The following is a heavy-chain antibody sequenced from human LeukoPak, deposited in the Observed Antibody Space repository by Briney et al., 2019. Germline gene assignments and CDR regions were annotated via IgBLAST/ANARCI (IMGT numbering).Heavy chain of an antibody. J-gene: IGHJ4*02. Sequence: GGSLRLSCAASGFTFSSYAMHWVRQAPGKGLEWVAVISYDGSNKYYADSVKGRFTISRDNSKSTLYLQMNSLRAEDTAVYYCARKLGSGYVFDYWGQGTLVTVSS. V-gene: IGHV3-30*04. CDR3: ARKLGSGYVFDY. CDR1: GFTFSSYA. D-gene: IGHD3-22*01. CDR2: ISYDGSNK.